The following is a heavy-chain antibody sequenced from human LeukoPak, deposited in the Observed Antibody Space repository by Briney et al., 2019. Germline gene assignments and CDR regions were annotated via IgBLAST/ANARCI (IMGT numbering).Heavy chain of an antibody. CDR3: TRERIVVVPAAISFDY. J-gene: IGHJ4*02. V-gene: IGHV3-49*04. CDR1: GFTFGDYA. D-gene: IGHD2-2*01. Sequence: GGSLRLSCTASGFTFGDYAMSWVRQAPGKGLEWVGFIRSKAYGGTTEYAASVKGRFTISRDDSKSIAYLQMNSLKTEDTAVYYCTRERIVVVPAAISFDYWGQGTLVTVSS. CDR2: IRSKAYGGTT.